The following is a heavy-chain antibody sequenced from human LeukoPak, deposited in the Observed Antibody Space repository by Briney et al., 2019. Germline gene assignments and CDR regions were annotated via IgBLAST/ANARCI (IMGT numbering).Heavy chain of an antibody. D-gene: IGHD2-21*01. CDR3: ARDAVNQVGIRYFDH. Sequence: GGSLRLSCVASGFTFSSHAMTWVRQAPGKGLEWVSAISISGDTTYYADAVKGRFTISRDNSKNTVYLQMDSLRAEDTAVYYCARDAVNQVGIRYFDHWGQGTLVTVSS. CDR2: ISISGDTT. CDR1: GFTFSSHA. V-gene: IGHV3-23*01. J-gene: IGHJ4*02.